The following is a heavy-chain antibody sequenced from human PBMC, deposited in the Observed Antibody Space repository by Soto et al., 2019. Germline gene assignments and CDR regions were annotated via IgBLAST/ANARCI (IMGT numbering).Heavy chain of an antibody. V-gene: IGHV3-30-3*01. CDR2: ISYDGSNK. D-gene: IGHD2-8*01. Sequence: GGSLRLSCAASGFTFSSYAMHWVRQAPGKGLEWVAVISYDGSNKYYADSVKGRFTISRDNSKNTLYLQMNSLRAEDTAVYYCARDHCTNGVCSLYYYGMDVWGQGTTVTV. CDR3: ARDHCTNGVCSLYYYGMDV. J-gene: IGHJ6*02. CDR1: GFTFSSYA.